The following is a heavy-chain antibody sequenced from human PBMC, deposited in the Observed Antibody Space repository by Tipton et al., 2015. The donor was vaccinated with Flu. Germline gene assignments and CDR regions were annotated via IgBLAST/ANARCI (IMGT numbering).Heavy chain of an antibody. CDR1: GDSIGSRYY. CDR3: AWRDYSNYVSEPKNWFDP. D-gene: IGHD4-11*01. J-gene: IGHJ5*02. Sequence: TLSLTCSVFGDSIGSRYYWAWIRQPPGKGLEWIGNVHRSGSTYYNPSLKSRVTMSVDTSKINFSLRLTSVTAADAAVYYCAWRDYSNYVSEPKNWFDPWGQGILVTVSS. CDR2: VHRSGST. V-gene: IGHV4-38-2*01.